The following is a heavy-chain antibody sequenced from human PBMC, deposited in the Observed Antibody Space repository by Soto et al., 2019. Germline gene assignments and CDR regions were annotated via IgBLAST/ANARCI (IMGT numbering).Heavy chain of an antibody. J-gene: IGHJ4*02. V-gene: IGHV3-9*01. D-gene: IGHD6-19*01. Sequence: EVQLVESGGDLVQPGRSLRLSCAASGFTFDDYTMHWVRQTPGKGLEWVSGITWNSDAMHYADSVKGRFTISRDNARNSLFLQLNSLRVEDTAFYYCVKWVAVAGFEKWGQGTLVIVSS. CDR3: VKWVAVAGFEK. CDR1: GFTFDDYT. CDR2: ITWNSDAM.